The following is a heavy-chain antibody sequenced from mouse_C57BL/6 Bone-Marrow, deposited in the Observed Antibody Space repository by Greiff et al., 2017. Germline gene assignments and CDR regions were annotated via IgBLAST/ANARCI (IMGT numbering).Heavy chain of an antibody. J-gene: IGHJ2*01. V-gene: IGHV1-64*01. CDR3: ARWAYGSPDY. CDR1: GYTFTSYW. CDR2: IHPNSGST. D-gene: IGHD1-1*01. Sequence: QVQLQQPGAELVKPGASVKLSCKASGYTFTSYWMHWVKQRPGQGLELIGMIHPNSGSTNYNEKFKRKTTLTVDKSSITAYMQLSSLTSEDSAVYYCARWAYGSPDYWGQGTTRTVSS.